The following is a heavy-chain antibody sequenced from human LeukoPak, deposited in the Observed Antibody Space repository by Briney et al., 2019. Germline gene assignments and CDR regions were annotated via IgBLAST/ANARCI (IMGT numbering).Heavy chain of an antibody. V-gene: IGHV3-23*01. CDR2: ISGSGGST. J-gene: IGHJ5*02. Sequence: GGSLRLSCAASGFTFSSYSMNWVRQAPGKGLEWVSGISGSGGSTYYADSVKGRFTISRDNSKNTLYLQMNSLRAEDTAVYYCAKSSGWRPDWFDPWGQGTLVTVSS. D-gene: IGHD6-19*01. CDR3: AKSSGWRPDWFDP. CDR1: GFTFSSYS.